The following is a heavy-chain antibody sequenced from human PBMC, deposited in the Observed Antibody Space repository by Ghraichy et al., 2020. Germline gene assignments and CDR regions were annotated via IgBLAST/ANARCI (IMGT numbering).Heavy chain of an antibody. Sequence: SETLSLTCAVYGGSFSGYYWSWIRQPPGKGLEWIGEIIHSGSTNYNPSLKSRVTISVDTSKNQFSLKLSSVTAADTAVYYCARGFYCSSTSCYMYYYYGMDVWGQGTTVTVSS. V-gene: IGHV4-34*01. J-gene: IGHJ6*02. CDR2: IIHSGST. CDR3: ARGFYCSSTSCYMYYYYGMDV. D-gene: IGHD2-2*02. CDR1: GGSFSGYY.